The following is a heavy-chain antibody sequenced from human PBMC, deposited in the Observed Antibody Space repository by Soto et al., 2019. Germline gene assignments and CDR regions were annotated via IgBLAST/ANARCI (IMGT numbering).Heavy chain of an antibody. V-gene: IGHV4-59*01. Sequence: SETLSLTCTVSGGSISRYYWGWIRQPPGKGLEWIGYIYYSGSTNYNPSLKSRVTISVDTSKNQFSLKLSSVTAADTAVYYCARTLYSYGPRFDYWGQGTLVTVSS. CDR1: GGSISRYY. D-gene: IGHD5-18*01. J-gene: IGHJ4*02. CDR2: IYYSGST. CDR3: ARTLYSYGPRFDY.